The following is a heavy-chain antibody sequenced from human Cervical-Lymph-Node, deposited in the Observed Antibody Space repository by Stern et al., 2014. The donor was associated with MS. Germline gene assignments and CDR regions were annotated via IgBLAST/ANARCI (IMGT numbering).Heavy chain of an antibody. CDR2: ISAYNVNT. D-gene: IGHD2-2*01. V-gene: IGHV1-18*01. Sequence: QLVQSGAGVKKPGASVKVSCKASGYTVTRYGISWVRQAPGQGLEWMGWISAYNVNTTYAQKLQSRVTMTTDASTSTAYMQLRSLRTDDTAVYYCARGLLCSENAFDIWGQGTMVTVSS. CDR1: GYTVTRYG. CDR3: ARGLLCSENAFDI. J-gene: IGHJ3*02.